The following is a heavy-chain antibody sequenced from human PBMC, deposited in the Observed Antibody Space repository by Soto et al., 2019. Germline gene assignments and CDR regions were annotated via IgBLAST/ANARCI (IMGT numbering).Heavy chain of an antibody. CDR3: ARMMYYYDSSGYYNY. CDR1: GYSFTSYW. Sequence: GESLKISCQGSGYSFTSYWIGWVRQMPGKGLEWMGVIYPGDSDTRYSPSFQGQVTISADKSISTAYLQWGSLKASDTAMYFCARMMYYYDSSGYYNYWGQGTLVTVSS. D-gene: IGHD3-22*01. CDR2: IYPGDSDT. J-gene: IGHJ4*02. V-gene: IGHV5-51*01.